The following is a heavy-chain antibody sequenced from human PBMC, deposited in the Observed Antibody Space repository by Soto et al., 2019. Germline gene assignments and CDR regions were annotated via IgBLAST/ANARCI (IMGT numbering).Heavy chain of an antibody. V-gene: IGHV1-18*01. J-gene: IGHJ4*02. CDR1: GYTFTNYG. Sequence: ASAKVSCKASGYTFTNYGFSWVRQAPGQGLEWMGWISAYNGNTKYAQKLQGRVTMTTDTSTSTAYMELRSLRSDDTAVYYCARDLGVGMEDYWGQGPPVTVSS. CDR3: ARDLGVGMEDY. D-gene: IGHD3-10*01. CDR2: ISAYNGNT.